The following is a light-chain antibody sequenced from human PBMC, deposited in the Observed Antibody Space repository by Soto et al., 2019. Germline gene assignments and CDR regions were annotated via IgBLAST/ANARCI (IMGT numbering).Light chain of an antibody. J-gene: IGLJ2*01. CDR3: CSYAGSSTNV. CDR2: EVS. V-gene: IGLV2-23*02. CDR1: SSDVGSYNL. Sequence: QSALTQPASVSGSPGQSITISCTGTSSDVGSYNLVSWYQQHPGKAPKLMIYEVSKRPSGVSNRFSGSKSGNTASLTISGLQAEDEADYYCCSYAGSSTNVFGGGTKVTVL.